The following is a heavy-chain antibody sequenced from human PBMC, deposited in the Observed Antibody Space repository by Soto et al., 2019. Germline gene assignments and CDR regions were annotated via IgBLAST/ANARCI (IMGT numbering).Heavy chain of an antibody. J-gene: IGHJ6*02. CDR3: AKGPTVFGAVISFDYYYGMYV. CDR2: ISGSGAGT. CDR1: GFTFSSSA. D-gene: IGHD3-3*01. V-gene: IGHV3-23*01. Sequence: GVSLRLSCTASGFTFSSSAMSWVRQAPGRGLEWVSGISGSGAGTYYADSVKGRFTISRDNSKNTLYLQMSGLRAEDAAVYYCAKGPTVFGAVISFDYYYGMYVWGQGTPVTVSS.